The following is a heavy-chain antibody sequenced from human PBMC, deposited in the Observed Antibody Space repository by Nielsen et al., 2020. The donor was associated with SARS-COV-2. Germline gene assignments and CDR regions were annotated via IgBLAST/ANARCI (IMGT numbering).Heavy chain of an antibody. V-gene: IGHV3-43D*03. J-gene: IGHJ4*02. D-gene: IGHD6-19*01. Sequence: GESLKISCAASGFIFNDNAMHWVRQAPGKDLEWVSLINWDGGYSYYTDSVRGRFTISRDNSKNSLYLQMNSLRPEDTALYYCAKGAGLSVAAPDYWGQGTLVTVSS. CDR3: AKGAGLSVAAPDY. CDR2: INWDGGYS. CDR1: GFIFNDNA.